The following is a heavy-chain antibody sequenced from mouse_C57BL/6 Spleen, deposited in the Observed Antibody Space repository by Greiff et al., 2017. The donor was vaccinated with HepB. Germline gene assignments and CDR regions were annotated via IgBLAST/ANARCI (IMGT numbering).Heavy chain of an antibody. CDR1: GYSITSGYY. V-gene: IGHV3-6*01. J-gene: IGHJ2*01. CDR2: ISYDGSN. D-gene: IGHD1-1*01. Sequence: EVQLQESGPGLVKPSQSLSLTCSVTGYSITSGYYWNWIRQFPGNKLEWMGYISYDGSNNYNPSLKNRISITRDTSKNQFFLKLNSVTTEDTATYYCARENTTVVPYFDYWGQGTTLTVSS. CDR3: ARENTTVVPYFDY.